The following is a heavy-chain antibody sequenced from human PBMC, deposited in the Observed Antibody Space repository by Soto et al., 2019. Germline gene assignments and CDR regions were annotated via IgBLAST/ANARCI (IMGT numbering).Heavy chain of an antibody. CDR1: GFTFDDYA. CDR3: ARARPYDILTGPRGCYYYMDV. Sequence: PGGSLRLSCAASGFTFDDYAMHWVRQAPGKGLEWVSGISWNSGSIGYADSVKGRFTISKDTSKNQVVLTMTNMDPVDTATYYCARARPYDILTGPRGCYYYMDVWGKGTTVTVSS. V-gene: IGHV3-9*01. D-gene: IGHD3-9*01. J-gene: IGHJ6*03. CDR2: ISWNSGSI.